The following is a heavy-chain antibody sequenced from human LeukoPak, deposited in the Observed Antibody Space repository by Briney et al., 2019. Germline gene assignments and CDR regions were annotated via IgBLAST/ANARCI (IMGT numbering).Heavy chain of an antibody. CDR1: GFTFSSYG. CDR2: ISGRDSNT. CDR3: ARDIPVDSRSSVPKPVRDS. Sequence: PGGSLRLSCAASGFTFSSYGMSWVRQAPGKGLEWVSAISGRDSNTYYADSVKGRFTISRDNSKNTLYLQMNSLRAEDTAVYYCARDIPVDSRSSVPKPVRDSWGQGTLVTVSS. V-gene: IGHV3-23*01. D-gene: IGHD6-6*01. J-gene: IGHJ5*02.